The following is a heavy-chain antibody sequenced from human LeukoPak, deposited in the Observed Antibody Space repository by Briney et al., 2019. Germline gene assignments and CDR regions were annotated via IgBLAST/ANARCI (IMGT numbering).Heavy chain of an antibody. V-gene: IGHV3-21*01. J-gene: IGHJ3*02. CDR3: ARESGSVWRAGTGAFDI. CDR1: GFTFSSYS. D-gene: IGHD1-26*01. Sequence: TGGSLRLSCAASGFTFSSYSMNWVRQAPGKGLEWVSSISSSSSYIYYADSVKGRFTISRDNAKNSLYLQINSLRAEDTAVYYCARESGSVWRAGTGAFDIWGQGTMVTVSS. CDR2: ISSSSSYI.